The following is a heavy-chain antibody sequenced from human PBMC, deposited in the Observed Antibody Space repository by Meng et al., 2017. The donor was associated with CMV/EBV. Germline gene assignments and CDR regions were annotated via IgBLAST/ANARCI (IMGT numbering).Heavy chain of an antibody. CDR3: ASNYDLNYYYYYGMDV. Sequence: GESLKISCAASGFTFSSSWMHWVRQAPGKGLVWVSRINSDGSSTSYADSVKGRFTISRDNAKNTLYLQMNSLRAEDTAVYYCASNYDLNYYYYYGMDVWGQGTTVTVSS. D-gene: IGHD3-3*01. CDR1: GFTFSSSW. CDR2: INSDGSST. J-gene: IGHJ6*02. V-gene: IGHV3-74*01.